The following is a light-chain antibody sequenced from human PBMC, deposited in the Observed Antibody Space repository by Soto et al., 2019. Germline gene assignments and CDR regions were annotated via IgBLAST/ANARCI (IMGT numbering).Light chain of an antibody. J-gene: IGKJ3*01. CDR3: QQRSNWPRGA. V-gene: IGKV3-11*01. CDR2: DAS. Sequence: EIVLTQSPATLSLSPRERATLSCRASQSVSSYLAWYQQKPGQGPRLLIYDASNSATGIPARFSGSGSGTDFTLTISSLEPEDFAVYYCQQRSNWPRGAFGPGTKVDIK. CDR1: QSVSSY.